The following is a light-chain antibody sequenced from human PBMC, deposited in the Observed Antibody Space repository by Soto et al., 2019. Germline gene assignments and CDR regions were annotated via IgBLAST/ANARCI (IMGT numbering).Light chain of an antibody. V-gene: IGLV2-11*01. Sequence: QSALTQPRSVSGSPGQSVTISCTGTSSDVGGYNYVSWYQQFPGKAPKLMIYDVSKRPSGVPDRFSGSKSGNTAYLTISVLQAEDEADYYCCSYAGSYTFWVFGGGTKLTVL. J-gene: IGLJ3*02. CDR2: DVS. CDR1: SSDVGGYNY. CDR3: CSYAGSYTFWV.